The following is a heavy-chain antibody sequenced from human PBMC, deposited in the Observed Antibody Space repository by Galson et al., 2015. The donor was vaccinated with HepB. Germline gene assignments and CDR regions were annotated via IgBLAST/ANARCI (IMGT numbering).Heavy chain of an antibody. V-gene: IGHV1-2*06. J-gene: IGHJ5*02. CDR3: ARDRSRAYGSGSYSGVWFDP. CDR1: GYTFIGQY. D-gene: IGHD3-10*01. Sequence: SVKVSCKASGYTFIGQYMHWVRQAPGQGLEWMGRINQNSGGTNYAQKFQGRVTMTRDTSISTAYMELSRLRSDDTAVYYCARDRSRAYGSGSYSGVWFDPWGQGTLVTVSS. CDR2: INQNSGGT.